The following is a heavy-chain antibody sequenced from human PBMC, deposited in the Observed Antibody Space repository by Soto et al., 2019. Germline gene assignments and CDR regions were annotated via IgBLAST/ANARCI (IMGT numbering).Heavy chain of an antibody. V-gene: IGHV3-48*02. CDR3: ARDRRRCELLLHYYYGMDV. D-gene: IGHD1-26*01. CDR1: GFTFSSYS. Sequence: GGSLRLSCAASGFTFSSYSMNWVRQAPGKGLEWVSYISSSSSTIYYADSVKGRFTISRDNAKNSLYLQMNSLRDEDTAVYYCARDRRRCELLLHYYYGMDVWGQGTTVTVSS. CDR2: ISSSSSTI. J-gene: IGHJ6*02.